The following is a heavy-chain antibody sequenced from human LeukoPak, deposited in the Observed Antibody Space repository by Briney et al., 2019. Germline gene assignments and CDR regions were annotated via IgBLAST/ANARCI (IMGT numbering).Heavy chain of an antibody. CDR1: GYSFTAHY. V-gene: IGHV1-2*02. Sequence: GASVKVSCKASGYSFTAHYIHWVRQAHGQGLEWMGSINPNTGGTNYAEKFQGRVTMTSDTSTTTAYMGLSSLSSDDTAVYFCSRSSAAAGAVGYWGQGTLVTVSS. J-gene: IGHJ4*02. D-gene: IGHD6-13*01. CDR2: INPNTGGT. CDR3: SRSSAAAGAVGY.